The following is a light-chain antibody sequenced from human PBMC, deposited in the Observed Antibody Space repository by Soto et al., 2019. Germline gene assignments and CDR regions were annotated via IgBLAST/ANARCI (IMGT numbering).Light chain of an antibody. J-gene: IGKJ3*01. V-gene: IGKV3-11*01. CDR2: DAS. CDR1: QSLSSY. Sequence: EIVLTQSPATLSLSPGERATLSCRASQSLSSYLAWYQQKPGQAPRLLIYDASNRATGIPARLSGSGSGTDFTLTISSLEPEDFALYYCQQRSNWPPFTFGPGTKVDIK. CDR3: QQRSNWPPFT.